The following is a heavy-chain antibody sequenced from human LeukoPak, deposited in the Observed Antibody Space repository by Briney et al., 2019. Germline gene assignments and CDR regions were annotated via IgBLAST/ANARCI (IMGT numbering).Heavy chain of an antibody. Sequence: QPGRFLRLSRAASGFTFSSYAMHWVRQAPGKGLEWVAVISYDGSNKYYADSVKGRFTISRDNSKNTLYLQMNSLRAEDTAVYYCASLWFGDLPFDYWGQGTLVTVSS. CDR3: ASLWFGDLPFDY. J-gene: IGHJ4*02. CDR2: ISYDGSNK. CDR1: GFTFSSYA. V-gene: IGHV3-30*04. D-gene: IGHD3-10*01.